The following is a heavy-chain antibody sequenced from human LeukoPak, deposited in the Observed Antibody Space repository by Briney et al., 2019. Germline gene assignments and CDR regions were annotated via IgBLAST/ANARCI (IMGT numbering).Heavy chain of an antibody. V-gene: IGHV3-66*01. CDR1: GFPFSNYE. CDR2: IYGDGST. Sequence: GGSLRLSCAASGFPFSNYEMNWVRQAPGKGLEWVSLIYGDGSTYYADSVKGRVTISRDNSKNTVFLQMNSLRAEDTALYYCARINYRAFSIWGQGTMVTVSS. J-gene: IGHJ3*02. D-gene: IGHD4-11*01. CDR3: ARINYRAFSI.